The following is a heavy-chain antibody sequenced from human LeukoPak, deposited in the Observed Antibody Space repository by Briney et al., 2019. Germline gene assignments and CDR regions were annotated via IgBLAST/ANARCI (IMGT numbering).Heavy chain of an antibody. D-gene: IGHD3-9*01. CDR3: ARAVTIFDYYGMDV. CDR1: GYTFTGYY. CDR2: INPNSGGT. Sequence: ASVKVSCKASGYTFTGYYMHWVRQAPGQGLEWMGWINPNSGGTNYAQTFQGRVTMTRDTSISTAYMELSRLRSDDTAVYYCARAVTIFDYYGMDVWGQGTTVSVSS. V-gene: IGHV1-2*02. J-gene: IGHJ6*02.